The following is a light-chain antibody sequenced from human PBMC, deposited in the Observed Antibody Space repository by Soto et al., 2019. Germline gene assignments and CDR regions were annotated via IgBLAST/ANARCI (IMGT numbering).Light chain of an antibody. Sequence: ETVLTQSPATLSVSPGERATLSCMASQSISSNLAWYQQKPGQAPRLLIYDASTRATGIPARFSGSGSGTDFILTISILQSEDFAVYYCQQYNNWPPLYTFGQGTKLEI. J-gene: IGKJ2*01. CDR3: QQYNNWPPLYT. V-gene: IGKV3-15*01. CDR1: QSISSN. CDR2: DAS.